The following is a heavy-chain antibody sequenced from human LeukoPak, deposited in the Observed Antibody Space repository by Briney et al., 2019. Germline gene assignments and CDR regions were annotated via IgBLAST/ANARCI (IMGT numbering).Heavy chain of an antibody. J-gene: IGHJ4*02. CDR3: ARGYCTNGVCYDY. Sequence: RSLRLSCAASGFTFSSYAMHWVRQAPGKGLEWVAVISYDGSNKYYADSVKGRFTISRDNSKNTLYLQMNSLRAEDTAVYYCARGYCTNGVCYDYWGQGTLVTVSS. CDR1: GFTFSSYA. V-gene: IGHV3-30-3*01. CDR2: ISYDGSNK. D-gene: IGHD2-8*01.